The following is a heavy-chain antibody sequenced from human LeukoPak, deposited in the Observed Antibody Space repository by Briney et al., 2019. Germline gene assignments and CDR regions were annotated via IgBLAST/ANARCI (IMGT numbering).Heavy chain of an antibody. V-gene: IGHV5-51*01. D-gene: IGHD3-10*01. CDR1: GYSFTGYW. CDR2: IYPGDSDT. CDR3: ARLPDYYGSGSYSRKYYYYYGMDV. J-gene: IGHJ6*02. Sequence: GESLKISCKGSGYSFTGYWIGWVRQMPGKGLEWMGIIYPGDSDTRYSPSFQGQVTISADKSISTAYLQWSSLKASDTAMYYCARLPDYYGSGSYSRKYYYYYGMDVWGQGTTVTVSS.